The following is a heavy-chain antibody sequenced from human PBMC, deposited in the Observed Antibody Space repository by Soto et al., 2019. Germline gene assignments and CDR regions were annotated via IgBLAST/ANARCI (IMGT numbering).Heavy chain of an antibody. D-gene: IGHD6-19*01. CDR1: GGSVSSSSHY. CDR2: IYYIGGT. V-gene: IGHV4-61*01. CDR3: ARVVQAVAGRGWFDP. Sequence: PSETLSLTCTVSGGSVSSSSHYWSWIRQPPGKGLEWIGYIYYIGGTNYNPSLKSRVTISVDTSKNQFSLKLSSVTAADTAVYYCARVVQAVAGRGWFDPWGQGTLVTVS. J-gene: IGHJ5*02.